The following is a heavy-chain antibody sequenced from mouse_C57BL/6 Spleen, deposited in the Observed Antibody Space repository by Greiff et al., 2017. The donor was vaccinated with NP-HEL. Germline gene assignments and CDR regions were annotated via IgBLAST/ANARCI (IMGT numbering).Heavy chain of an antibody. CDR2: IDPSDSYT. CDR1: GYTFTSYW. Sequence: QVQLQQPGAELVMPGASVKLSCKASGYTFTSYWMHWVKQRPGQGLEWIGEIDPSDSYTNYNQKFKGKSTLTVDKSSSTAYMQLSSLTSEDSAVYYCARLLRYPYYFDYWGQGTTLTVSS. CDR3: ARLLRYPYYFDY. J-gene: IGHJ2*01. V-gene: IGHV1-69*01. D-gene: IGHD1-1*01.